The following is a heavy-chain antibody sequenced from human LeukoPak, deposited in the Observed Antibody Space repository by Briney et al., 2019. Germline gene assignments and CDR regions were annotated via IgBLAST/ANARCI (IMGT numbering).Heavy chain of an antibody. Sequence: ASVKVSCKASGYTFTGYYMHWVRQAPGQGLEWMGWINPNSGGTNYAQKFQGRVTMTRDTSISTAYTELSRLRSDDTAVYYCARFGSSGYYYIPFDYWGQGNLVTVSS. V-gene: IGHV1-2*02. CDR2: INPNSGGT. J-gene: IGHJ4*02. CDR3: ARFGSSGYYYIPFDY. D-gene: IGHD3-22*01. CDR1: GYTFTGYY.